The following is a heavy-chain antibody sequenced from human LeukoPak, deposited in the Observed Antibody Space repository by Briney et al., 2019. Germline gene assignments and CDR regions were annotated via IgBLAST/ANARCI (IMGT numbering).Heavy chain of an antibody. J-gene: IGHJ5*02. Sequence: GASVKVSCKASGYTFTSYGISWVRQAPGQGLEWMGWISAYNGNTNYAQKLQGRVTMTTDTSTSTAYMELGSLRSDDTAVYYCARVRAGPADQDIVVVPAAMRFDPWGQGTLVTVSS. CDR2: ISAYNGNT. CDR3: ARVRAGPADQDIVVVPAAMRFDP. D-gene: IGHD2-2*01. V-gene: IGHV1-18*01. CDR1: GYTFTSYG.